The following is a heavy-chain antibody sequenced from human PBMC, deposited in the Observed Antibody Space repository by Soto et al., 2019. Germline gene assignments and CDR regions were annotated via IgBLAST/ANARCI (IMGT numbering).Heavy chain of an antibody. CDR2: IYYSGST. J-gene: IGHJ6*01. CDR3: ARGVGYYGGNAPIHYYYGLDV. D-gene: IGHD4-17*01. V-gene: IGHV4-61*01. Sequence: PSETLSLTCTVSGGSVSSGSYYWSWIRQPPGKGLEWIGYIYYSGSTNYNPSLKSRVTISVDTSKNQFSLKLSSVTAADTAVYYCARGVGYYGGNAPIHYYYGLDVWGQGTTVTVSS. CDR1: GGSVSSGSYY.